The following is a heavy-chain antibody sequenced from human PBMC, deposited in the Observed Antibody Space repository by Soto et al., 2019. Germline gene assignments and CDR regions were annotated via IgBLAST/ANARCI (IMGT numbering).Heavy chain of an antibody. D-gene: IGHD3-10*01. V-gene: IGHV3-21*01. Sequence: LSLTCAASGFTFSSYSMNWVRQAPGKGLEWVSSISSSSSYIYYADSVKGRFTISRDNAKNSLYLQMNSLRAEDTAVYYCAKPQYYYGSGSYYNDYWGQGTLVTVSS. CDR1: GFTFSSYS. CDR2: ISSSSSYI. J-gene: IGHJ4*02. CDR3: AKPQYYYGSGSYYNDY.